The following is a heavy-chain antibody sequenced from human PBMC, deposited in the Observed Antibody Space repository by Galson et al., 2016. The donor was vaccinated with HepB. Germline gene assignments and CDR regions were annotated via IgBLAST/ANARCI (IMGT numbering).Heavy chain of an antibody. D-gene: IGHD2-2*01. J-gene: IGHJ6*02. CDR3: ARVNIVVVPEGLRGEDYYYGMDV. CDR1: GGTFSNYA. CDR2: IIPIFGAA. V-gene: IGHV1-69*13. Sequence: SVKVSCKASGGTFSNYAIRWVRQAPGQGLEWMGGIIPIFGAANYAHTFQGRVTITADESTSILYMELSSLRSEDTAVYYCARVNIVVVPEGLRGEDYYYGMDVWGQGTTVTVSS.